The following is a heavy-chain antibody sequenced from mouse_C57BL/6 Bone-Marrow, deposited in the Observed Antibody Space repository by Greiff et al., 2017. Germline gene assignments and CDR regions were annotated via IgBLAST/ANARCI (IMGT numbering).Heavy chain of an antibody. CDR1: GYTFTDYY. CDR2: INPYNGGT. V-gene: IGHV1-19*01. CDR3: AIYEMDY. Sequence: LMEPGASVKMSCKASGYTFTDYYMNWVKQSHGKSLEWIGDINPYNGGTSYNQKFKGKATLTVDKSSSTAYMELNSLTSEDSAVYYCAIYEMDYWGQGTSVTVSS. J-gene: IGHJ4*01.